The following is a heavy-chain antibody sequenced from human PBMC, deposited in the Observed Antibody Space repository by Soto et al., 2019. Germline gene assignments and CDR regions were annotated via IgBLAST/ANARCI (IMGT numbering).Heavy chain of an antibody. J-gene: IGHJ4*02. CDR1: GFPFSSYG. CDR3: AGGQYDFDY. CDR2: ISYDGSNK. D-gene: IGHD2-15*01. V-gene: IGHV3-30*03. Sequence: QVQLVESGGGVVQPGRSLRLSCAASGFPFSSYGMHWVRQAPGKGLEWVAHISYDGSNKHYTDSVKGRFTISRDNSKNMLYLQMSSLRSEDTAVYYCAGGQYDFDYSGQGTRVSVSS.